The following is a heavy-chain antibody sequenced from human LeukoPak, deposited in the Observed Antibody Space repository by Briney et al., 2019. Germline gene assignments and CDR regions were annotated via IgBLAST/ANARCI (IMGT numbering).Heavy chain of an antibody. CDR3: VRASLESLLVFAMRFDY. CDR2: INPSGGSA. D-gene: IGHD2-8*01. V-gene: IGHV1-46*01. CDR1: GYSFTSYY. J-gene: IGHJ4*02. Sequence: ASVKVSCKASGYSFTSYYIHWVRQAPGQGLEWMGVINPSGGSAKYAQTFQGRVAMTRDMSTTTVYMELSSLRSEDTAVYYCVRASLESLLVFAMRFDYWGQGTLVTVSS.